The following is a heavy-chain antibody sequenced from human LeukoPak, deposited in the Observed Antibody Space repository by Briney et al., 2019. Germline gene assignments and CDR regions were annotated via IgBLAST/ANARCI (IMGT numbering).Heavy chain of an antibody. D-gene: IGHD3-3*01. J-gene: IGHJ6*02. CDR3: ARDQRIWSGGYYGMDV. Sequence: GGSLRLSCAASGFTFSSYATHWVRQAPGKGLEWVAVISYDGSNKYYADSVKGRFTISRDNSKNTLYLQMNSLRAEDTAVYYCARDQRIWSGGYYGMDVWGQGTTVTVSS. CDR1: GFTFSSYA. CDR2: ISYDGSNK. V-gene: IGHV3-30-3*01.